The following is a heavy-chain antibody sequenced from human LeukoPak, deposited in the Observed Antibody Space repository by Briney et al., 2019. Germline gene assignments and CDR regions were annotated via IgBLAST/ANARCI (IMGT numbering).Heavy chain of an antibody. V-gene: IGHV1-18*01. CDR1: GYTFTSYG. J-gene: IGHJ6*03. CDR3: ARAGPMVRGMVNYYYYMDV. D-gene: IGHD3-10*01. Sequence: ASVKVSCKASGYTFTSYGISWVRQAPGQGLEWMGWVSGYNGNTKYSQKFQDRVTMTTDTSTSIAYMGLRSLRFDDTAVYYCARAGPMVRGMVNYYYYMDVWGKGTTVTVSS. CDR2: VSGYNGNT.